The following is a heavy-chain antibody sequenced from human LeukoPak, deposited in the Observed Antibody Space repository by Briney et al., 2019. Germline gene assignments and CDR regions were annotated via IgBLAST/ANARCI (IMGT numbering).Heavy chain of an antibody. D-gene: IGHD1-26*01. J-gene: IGHJ4*02. CDR1: GGSISSSSYY. Sequence: SETLSLTCTVSGGSISSSSYYWGWIRQPPGKGLEWIGSIYYSGSTYYNPSLKSRVTISVDTSKNQFSLKLSSVTAADTALYSCARHYLGGNYPDYFNHWGQGTLVTVSS. CDR3: ARHYLGGNYPDYFNH. V-gene: IGHV4-39*01. CDR2: IYYSGST.